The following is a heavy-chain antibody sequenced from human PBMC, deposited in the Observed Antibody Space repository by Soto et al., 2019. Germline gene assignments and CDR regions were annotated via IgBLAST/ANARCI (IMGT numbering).Heavy chain of an antibody. Sequence: PSETLSLTCTVSGGSISSYYWSWIRQPPGKGLEWIGYIYYSGSTNYNPSLKSRVTISVDTSKNQFSLKLSSVTAADTAVYYCATSVYDILTGLDYWGQGTLVTVSS. CDR3: ATSVYDILTGLDY. CDR1: GGSISSYY. D-gene: IGHD3-9*01. V-gene: IGHV4-59*01. J-gene: IGHJ4*02. CDR2: IYYSGST.